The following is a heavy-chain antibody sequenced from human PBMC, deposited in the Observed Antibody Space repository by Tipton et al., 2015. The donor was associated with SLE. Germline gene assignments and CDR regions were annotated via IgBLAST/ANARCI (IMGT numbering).Heavy chain of an antibody. CDR2: ITYDGSDN. V-gene: IGHV3-33*05. J-gene: IGHJ2*01. Sequence: SLRLSCAASGIPFGSYGMHWVRQAPGKGLEWVASITYDGSDNDYADSVKGRFTISRDNSKKTLYLQMNSLRVEDTALYYCARGLGKWYFDLWGRGTLVTVSS. CDR1: GIPFGSYG. CDR3: ARGLGKWYFDL. D-gene: IGHD3-16*01.